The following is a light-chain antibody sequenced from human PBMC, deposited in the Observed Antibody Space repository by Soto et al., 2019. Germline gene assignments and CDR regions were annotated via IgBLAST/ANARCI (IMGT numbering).Light chain of an antibody. CDR2: DAS. Sequence: DIVMTQSPATLSVSPGERATLSRRASQSVGRNLAWFQQRPGQTPRLLINDASTRASGVPDRFSGSGSGTEFTLTISSLHPEDFAVYYCQQSLSWPLTFGPGTKVDIK. CDR3: QQSLSWPLT. J-gene: IGKJ3*01. V-gene: IGKV3-15*01. CDR1: QSVGRN.